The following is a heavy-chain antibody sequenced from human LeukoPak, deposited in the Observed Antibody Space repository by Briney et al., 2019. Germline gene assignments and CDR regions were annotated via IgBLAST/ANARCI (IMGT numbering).Heavy chain of an antibody. Sequence: SETLSLTCAVYGGSFSGYYWSWIRQPPGKGLEWIGEINHSGSTNYNLSLKSRVTISVDTSKNQFSLKLSSVTAADTAVYYCARGYYYDSSGYYWKWGQGTMVTVSS. CDR3: ARGYYYDSSGYYWK. J-gene: IGHJ4*02. CDR1: GGSFSGYY. D-gene: IGHD3-22*01. CDR2: INHSGST. V-gene: IGHV4-34*01.